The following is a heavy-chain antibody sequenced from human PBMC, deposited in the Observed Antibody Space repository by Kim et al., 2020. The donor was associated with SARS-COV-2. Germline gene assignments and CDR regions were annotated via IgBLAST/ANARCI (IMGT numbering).Heavy chain of an antibody. CDR2: IYRDGVT. V-gene: IGHV3-53*01. CDR3: ARDQYDSSGYYYYGMDV. CDR1: GFTFSYNY. D-gene: IGHD3-22*01. J-gene: IGHJ6*02. Sequence: GGSLRLSCAASGFTFSYNYMSWVRQAPGKGLEWVSVIYRDGVTKYADSVKDRFTISRDNSKNTLYLQMNSLRAEDTAVYYCARDQYDSSGYYYYGMDVWGQGTKVTVSS.